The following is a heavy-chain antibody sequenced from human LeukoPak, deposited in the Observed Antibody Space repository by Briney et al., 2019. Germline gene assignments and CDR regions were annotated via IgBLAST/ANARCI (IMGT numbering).Heavy chain of an antibody. J-gene: IGHJ3*02. CDR3: ARVLSPNWGGNDAFDI. V-gene: IGHV4-61*02. Sequence: SQTLSLTCSVSGGSLSSSSYYWSSIRQPAGKGLGWIGRIYLSGSTNYNPSLKSRVTISLDTSKNQFSLKLSSVTAADTAVYYCARVLSPNWGGNDAFDIWGPGTMVTVSS. CDR1: GGSLSSSSYY. CDR2: IYLSGST. D-gene: IGHD7-27*01.